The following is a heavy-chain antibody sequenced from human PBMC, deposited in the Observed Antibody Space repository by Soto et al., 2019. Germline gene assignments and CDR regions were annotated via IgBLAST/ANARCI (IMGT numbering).Heavy chain of an antibody. CDR3: ARGITLDY. Sequence: VGPLRLSCAASGFTFSSYWMSWVRQAPGKGLEWVANIKQDGSEKYYVDSVKGRFTVSRDNAKNSLYLQMNNLRAEDTAAYYCARGITLDYWGQRTLVTVSA. V-gene: IGHV3-7*04. CDR2: IKQDGSEK. J-gene: IGHJ4*02. CDR1: GFTFSSYW.